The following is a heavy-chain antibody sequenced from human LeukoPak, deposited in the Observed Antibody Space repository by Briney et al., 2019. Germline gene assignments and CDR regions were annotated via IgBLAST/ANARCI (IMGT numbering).Heavy chain of an antibody. J-gene: IGHJ6*04. CDR2: IYSGGST. D-gene: IGHD3-10*02. CDR1: GFTVSSNY. V-gene: IGHV3-53*01. CDR3: AELGITMIGGV. Sequence: GSLRLSCAASGFTVSSNYMSWVRQAPGKGLEWVSVIYSGGSTYYADSVKGRFTISRDNAKSSLYLQMNSLRAEDTAVYYCAELGITMIGGVWGKGTTVTISS.